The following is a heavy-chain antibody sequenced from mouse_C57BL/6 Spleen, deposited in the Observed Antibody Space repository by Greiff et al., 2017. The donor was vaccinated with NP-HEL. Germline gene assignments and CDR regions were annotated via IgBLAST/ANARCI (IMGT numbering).Heavy chain of an antibody. D-gene: IGHD1-1*01. J-gene: IGHJ1*03. V-gene: IGHV5-4*01. CDR1: GFTFSSYA. Sequence: EVQVVESGGGLVKPGGSLKLSCAASGFTFSSYAMSWVRQTPEKRLEWVATISDGGSYTYYPDNVKGRFTISRDNAKNNLYLQMSHLKSEDTALYFCARDGDYYGSGYVGGYFDVWGTGTTVTVSS. CDR3: ARDGDYYGSGYVGGYFDV. CDR2: ISDGGSYT.